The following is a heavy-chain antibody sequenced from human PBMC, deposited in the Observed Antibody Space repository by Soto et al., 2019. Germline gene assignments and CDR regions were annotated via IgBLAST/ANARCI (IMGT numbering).Heavy chain of an antibody. D-gene: IGHD6-6*01. CDR2: INSGSNVI. CDR3: GRDLSIGAPEY. V-gene: IGHV3-48*01. CDR1: GFSFGSYA. J-gene: IGHJ4*02. Sequence: GGSLRLSCAASGFSFGSYAMKWVRQAPGKGLEWVSHINSGSNVIYYADSVKGRFTISRDNAKNSVFLQLDSLRAEDTAVYHCGRDLSIGAPEYWGQGTPVTVSS.